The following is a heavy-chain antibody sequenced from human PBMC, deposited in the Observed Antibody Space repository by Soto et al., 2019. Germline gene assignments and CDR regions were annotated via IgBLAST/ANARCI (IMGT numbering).Heavy chain of an antibody. V-gene: IGHV3-11*01. D-gene: IGHD6-13*01. CDR3: AREWARAGHS. CDR1: GFTFSDYY. CDR2: MSGGCNIK. Sequence: QVHLVESGGGLVKRGWSLRLSCLASGFTFSDYYMTWIRQAPGKGLEWLSYMSGGCNIKYYADSVKGRFTISRDTAKNSLYLQMISLRTKDPAIYYCAREWARAGHSWGPGPLVTVSS. J-gene: IGHJ4*02.